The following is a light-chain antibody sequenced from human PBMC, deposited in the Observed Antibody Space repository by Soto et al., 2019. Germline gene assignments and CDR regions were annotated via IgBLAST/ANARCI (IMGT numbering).Light chain of an antibody. CDR2: DAS. J-gene: IGKJ3*01. Sequence: IVLTQSPGTLSLSPGERATLSCRTSQSVSSNFLAWYQQKPGQAPRLLIYDASSRATGIPDRFSGSGSGTDFTLTISRLEPEDFAVYYCQQYGNSPIFIFGPGTKVDIK. V-gene: IGKV3-20*01. CDR3: QQYGNSPIFI. CDR1: QSVSSNF.